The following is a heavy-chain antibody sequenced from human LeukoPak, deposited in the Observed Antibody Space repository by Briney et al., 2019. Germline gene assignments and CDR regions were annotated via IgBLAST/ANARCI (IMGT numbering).Heavy chain of an antibody. CDR2: IKGDGNT. V-gene: IGHV3-74*01. J-gene: IGHJ1*01. CDR1: GFTFSSYW. CDR3: ARAPSEIGGYYPEYFRH. Sequence: GGSLRLSCAASGFTFSSYWMHWVRQAPGKGLVWVSRIKGDGNTNYADSGKGRFTISRDNAKNTVSLQMNSLRAEDTGVYYCARAPSEIGGYYPEYFRHWGQGTLVTVSS. D-gene: IGHD3-22*01.